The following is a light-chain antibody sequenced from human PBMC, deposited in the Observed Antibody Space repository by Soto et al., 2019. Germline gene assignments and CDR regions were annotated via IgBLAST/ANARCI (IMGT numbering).Light chain of an antibody. J-gene: IGKJ1*01. CDR3: QRDNSPWT. CDR2: KAS. Sequence: DIQMTQSPSTLSASVGDRVTITCRASQSISSWLAWYQQKPGKAPKLLIYKASSIESGVPSRFSGSGSGTEFTLTISSPQPDDFANYYCQRDNSPWTFGQGTKVDIK. CDR1: QSISSW. V-gene: IGKV1-5*03.